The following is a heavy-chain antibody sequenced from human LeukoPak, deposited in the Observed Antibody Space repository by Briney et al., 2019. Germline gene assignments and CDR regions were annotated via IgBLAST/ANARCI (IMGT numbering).Heavy chain of an antibody. D-gene: IGHD4-17*01. CDR3: ARSHVAHDYGDFLDY. Sequence: SETLSLTCAVYGGSFSGYYRSWLRQPPGKGLEWIGEINHSGSTNHNPSLKSRVTISVDTSKDQFSLKLGSVTAADTAVYYCARSHVAHDYGDFLDYWGQGTLVTVSS. V-gene: IGHV4-34*01. CDR1: GGSFSGYY. J-gene: IGHJ4*02. CDR2: INHSGST.